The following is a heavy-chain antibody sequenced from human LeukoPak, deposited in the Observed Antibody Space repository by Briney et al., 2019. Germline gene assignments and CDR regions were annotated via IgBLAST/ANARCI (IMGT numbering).Heavy chain of an antibody. CDR2: INHSGST. Sequence: PGGSLRLSCTVSGFTFRSYAMSWIRQPPGKGLEWIGEINHSGSTNYNPSLKSRVTISVDTSKNQFSLKLSSATAADTAVYYCARVRSGPAPWGQGTLVTVSS. CDR3: ARVRSGPAP. J-gene: IGHJ5*02. D-gene: IGHD6-19*01. CDR1: GFTFRSYA. V-gene: IGHV4-34*01.